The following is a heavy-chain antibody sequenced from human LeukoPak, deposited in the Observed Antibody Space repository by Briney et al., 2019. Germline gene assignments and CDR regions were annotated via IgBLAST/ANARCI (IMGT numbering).Heavy chain of an antibody. CDR3: AKGRDYYGSGSYADY. V-gene: IGHV3-9*01. D-gene: IGHD3-10*01. CDR1: GFTFDDYA. CDR2: ISWNSGSI. Sequence: GGSLRLSCAASGFTFDDYAMHWVRQAPGKGLEWVSGISWNSGSIGYADSVKGRFTISRDNAKNSLYLQMNSLRAEDTALYYCAKGRDYYGSGSYADYWGQGTLVTVSS. J-gene: IGHJ4*02.